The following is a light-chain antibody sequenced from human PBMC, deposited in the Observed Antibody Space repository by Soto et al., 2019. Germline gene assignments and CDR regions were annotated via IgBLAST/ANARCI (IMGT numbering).Light chain of an antibody. CDR2: AAS. Sequence: IQMTQSPSSLSASLGDRVTITCRASQSISSYLNWYQQKPGKAPKLLIYAASSLQSGVPSRFSGSGSGTDFTFTISSLQPEDIATYYCQQYDNLPLTFGGGTKVDIK. CDR3: QQYDNLPLT. CDR1: QSISSY. J-gene: IGKJ4*01. V-gene: IGKV1-33*01.